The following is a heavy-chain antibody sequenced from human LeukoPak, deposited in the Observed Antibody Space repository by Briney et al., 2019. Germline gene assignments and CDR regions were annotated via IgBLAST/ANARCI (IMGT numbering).Heavy chain of an antibody. J-gene: IGHJ4*02. CDR1: GYTFTSYD. V-gene: IGHV1-8*03. CDR2: MNPNSGNT. Sequence: ASVKVSCKASGYTFTSYDINWVRQATGQGLEWMGWMNPNSGNTGYAQKFRGRVTITRNTSISTAYMELSSLRSEDTAVYYCASISPPYSSSWHGGTVWGQGTLVTVSS. D-gene: IGHD6-13*01. CDR3: ASISPPYSSSWHGGTV.